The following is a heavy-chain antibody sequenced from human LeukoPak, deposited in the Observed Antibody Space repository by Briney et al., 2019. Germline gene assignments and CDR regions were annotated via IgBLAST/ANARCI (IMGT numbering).Heavy chain of an antibody. CDR2: ISAYNGNT. J-gene: IGHJ4*02. V-gene: IGHV1-18*01. D-gene: IGHD2-2*01. Sequence: GASVKVSCKASGYTFTSYGISWVRQAPGQGLEWMGWISAYNGNTNYAQKLQGRVTMTTDTSTSTAYVELRSLRSDDTAVYYCARVVPNCSSTSCPFDYWGQGTLVTVSS. CDR3: ARVVPNCSSTSCPFDY. CDR1: GYTFTSYG.